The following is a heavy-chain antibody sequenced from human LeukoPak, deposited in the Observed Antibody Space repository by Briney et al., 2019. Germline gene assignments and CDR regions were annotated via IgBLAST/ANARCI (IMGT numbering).Heavy chain of an antibody. CDR1: GFTVSGTY. D-gene: IGHD1-26*01. V-gene: IGHV3-66*01. Sequence: GGSLRLSCAASGFTVSGTYMAWVRQAPGKGLEWVSVVYSGGNTDYADSVKGRFTISRDNSKNTLHVEMNSLRAEDTAVYYCARASGSQYLRYYFDSWGQGTLVAVSS. CDR3: ARASGSQYLRYYFDS. J-gene: IGHJ4*02. CDR2: VYSGGNT.